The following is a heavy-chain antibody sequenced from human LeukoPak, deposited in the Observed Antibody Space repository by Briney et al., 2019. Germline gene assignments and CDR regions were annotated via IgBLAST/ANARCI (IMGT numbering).Heavy chain of an antibody. J-gene: IGHJ4*02. Sequence: GRSLRLSCAASGFTFDDYAMHWVRQAPGKGLEWVSGISWNSGSIGYADSVKGRFTISRDNAKNSLYLQMNSLRAEDTALYYCAKSYSYYHDSSGFIHWGQGTLVTVSS. CDR2: ISWNSGSI. V-gene: IGHV3-9*01. CDR1: GFTFDDYA. CDR3: AKSYSYYHDSSGFIH. D-gene: IGHD3-22*01.